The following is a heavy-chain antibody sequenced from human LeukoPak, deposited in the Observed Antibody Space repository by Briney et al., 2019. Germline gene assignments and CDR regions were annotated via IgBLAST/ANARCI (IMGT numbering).Heavy chain of an antibody. CDR3: ARTPQWELLNWFDP. CDR2: IKPNSGDT. J-gene: IGHJ5*02. Sequence: GASVKVSCKASGYTFTGYYVHWVRQAPGQGLEWMGWIKPNSGDTDFAQKFQGRVTMTRDTSISTAYMELSRLRSDDTAVYYCARTPQWELLNWFDPWGQGTLVIVSS. CDR1: GYTFTGYY. D-gene: IGHD1-26*01. V-gene: IGHV1-2*02.